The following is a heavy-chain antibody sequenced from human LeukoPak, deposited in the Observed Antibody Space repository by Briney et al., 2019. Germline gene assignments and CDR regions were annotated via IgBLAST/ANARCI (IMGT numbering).Heavy chain of an antibody. J-gene: IGHJ4*02. CDR1: GFTFSDYA. D-gene: IGHD5-18*01. V-gene: IGHV3-21*01. CDR3: AHSSGYAYGLDY. Sequence: PGGSLRLSCAASGFTFSDYAMNWVRQAPGKGLEWVSSISPSGSYIYYADSVRGRFTISRDNAENSLYLQMDSLRAEDTAVYYCAHSSGYAYGLDYWGQGTLVTVSS. CDR2: ISPSGSYI.